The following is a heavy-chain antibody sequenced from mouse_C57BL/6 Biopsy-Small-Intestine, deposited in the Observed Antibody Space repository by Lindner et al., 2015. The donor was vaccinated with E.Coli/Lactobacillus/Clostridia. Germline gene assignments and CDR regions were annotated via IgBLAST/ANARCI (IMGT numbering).Heavy chain of an antibody. CDR2: ISYSGST. V-gene: IGHV3-1*01. J-gene: IGHJ2*01. D-gene: IGHD2-4*01. CDR1: GYSITSGYD. Sequence: VQLQESGPGMVKPSQSLSLTCTVTGYSITSGYDWHWIRHFPGNKLEWMGYISYSGSTNYNPSLKSRISITHDTSKNHFFLKLSSVTTEDTATYYCARGGLRRGYYFDYWGQGTTLTVSS. CDR3: ARGGLRRGYYFDY.